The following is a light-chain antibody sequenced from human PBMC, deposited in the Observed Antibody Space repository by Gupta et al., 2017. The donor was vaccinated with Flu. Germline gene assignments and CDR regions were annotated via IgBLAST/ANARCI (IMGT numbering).Light chain of an antibody. CDR1: QSVSST. J-gene: IGKJ1*01. CDR3: QQYNKRPPWT. Sequence: EVVMPQSPATLSVSPGERATLSCRASQSVSSTLAWYQQQPGQAPRLLIYGASTRATGIPARFIGSGSGTAFTLTISSRQSEDFAVYFCQQYNKRPPWTFGRGTKVDLK. CDR2: GAS. V-gene: IGKV3-15*01.